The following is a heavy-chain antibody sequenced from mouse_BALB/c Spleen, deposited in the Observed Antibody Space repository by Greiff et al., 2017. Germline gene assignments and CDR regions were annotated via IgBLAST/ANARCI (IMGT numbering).Heavy chain of an antibody. CDR3: ARDYRYDQGYYFDY. CDR1: GYAFSSYW. Sequence: QVQLQQSGAELVRPGSSVKISCKASGYAFSSYWMNWVKQRPGQGLEWIGQIYPGDGDTNYNGKFKGKATLTADKSSSTAYMQLSSLTSEDSAVYFCARDYRYDQGYYFDYWGQGTTLTVSS. V-gene: IGHV1-80*01. J-gene: IGHJ2*01. D-gene: IGHD2-14*01. CDR2: IYPGDGDT.